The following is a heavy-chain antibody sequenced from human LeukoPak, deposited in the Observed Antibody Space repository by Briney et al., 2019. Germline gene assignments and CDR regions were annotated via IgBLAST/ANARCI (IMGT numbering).Heavy chain of an antibody. CDR3: ARESGLRFSESDYYYYMDV. Sequence: IPSETLSLTCAVYGGSFSGYYWSWIRQPPGKGLEWIGEINHSGSTNYNPSLKSRVTMSVDTSKNQFSLKLSSVTAADTAVYYCARESGLRFSESDYYYYMDVWGKGTTVTVSS. CDR2: INHSGST. V-gene: IGHV4-34*01. CDR1: GGSFSGYY. D-gene: IGHD3-3*01. J-gene: IGHJ6*03.